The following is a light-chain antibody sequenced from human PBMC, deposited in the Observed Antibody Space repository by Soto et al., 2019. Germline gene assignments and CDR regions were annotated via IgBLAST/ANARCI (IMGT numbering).Light chain of an antibody. Sequence: DLQMPQSPSTMSASVGDRSTITRQASQSISSWLAWYQQKPGKAPKLLIYDASSLESGVPSRFSGRGSGTEFTLTISSLQPDDVATYYCKKYNSYSWTVGKGNKVDI. J-gene: IGKJ1*01. CDR2: DAS. CDR3: KKYNSYSWT. V-gene: IGKV1-5*01. CDR1: QSISSW.